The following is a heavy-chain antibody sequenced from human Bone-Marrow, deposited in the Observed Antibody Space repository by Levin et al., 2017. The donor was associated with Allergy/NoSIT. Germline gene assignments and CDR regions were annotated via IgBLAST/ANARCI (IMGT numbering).Heavy chain of an antibody. CDR3: ARDLVPAATFNWFDP. CDR2: ISYDGSNK. V-gene: IGHV3-30-3*01. J-gene: IGHJ5*02. CDR1: GFTFSSYA. D-gene: IGHD2-2*01. Sequence: GESLKISCAASGFTFSSYAMHWVRQAPGKGLEWVAVISYDGSNKYYADSVKGRFTISRDNSKNTLYLQMNSLRAEDTAVYYCARDLVPAATFNWFDPWGQGTLVTVSS.